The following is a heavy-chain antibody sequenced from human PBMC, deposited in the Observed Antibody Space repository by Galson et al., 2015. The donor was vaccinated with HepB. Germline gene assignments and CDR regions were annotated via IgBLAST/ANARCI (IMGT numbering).Heavy chain of an antibody. CDR1: GYTLTELS. CDR3: AISDWPLPDQRGPGGMDV. J-gene: IGHJ6*02. CDR2: FDPEDGET. Sequence: SVKVSCKVSGYTLTELSMHWVRQAPGKGLEWMGGFDPEDGETIYAQKFQGRVTMTEDTSTDTAYMELSSLRSEDTAVYYCAISDWPLPDQRGPGGMDVWGQGTTVTVSS. D-gene: IGHD6-25*01. V-gene: IGHV1-24*01.